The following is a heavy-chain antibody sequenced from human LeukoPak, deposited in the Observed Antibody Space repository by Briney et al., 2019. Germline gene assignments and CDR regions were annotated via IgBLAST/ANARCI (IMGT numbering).Heavy chain of an antibody. CDR2: ISGSGGST. J-gene: IGHJ5*02. CDR1: GFTFSSYA. Sequence: GGSLRLSCAASGFTFSSYAMSWVRQAPGKGLEWVSAISGSGGSTYYADSVKGRFTISRDNPKNTLYLQMNSLRAEDTAVYYCARSSSSWPNWFDPWGQGTLVTVSS. V-gene: IGHV3-23*01. CDR3: ARSSSSWPNWFDP. D-gene: IGHD6-13*01.